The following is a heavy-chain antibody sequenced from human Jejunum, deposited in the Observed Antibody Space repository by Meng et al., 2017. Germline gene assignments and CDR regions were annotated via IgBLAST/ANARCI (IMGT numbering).Heavy chain of an antibody. CDR2: THYSGST. J-gene: IGHJ4*02. D-gene: IGHD2-15*01. CDR1: GASISSYY. Sequence: GSLRLSCSVSGASISSYYWSWIRQPPGRGLEWIGYTHYSGSTNYNPSLKSRVTISVDTSNNKFSLKLSSVAAADTAVYYCARGVSVGPTSLRSEHDYWGQGSLVTVSS. V-gene: IGHV4-59*01. CDR3: ARGVSVGPTSLRSEHDY.